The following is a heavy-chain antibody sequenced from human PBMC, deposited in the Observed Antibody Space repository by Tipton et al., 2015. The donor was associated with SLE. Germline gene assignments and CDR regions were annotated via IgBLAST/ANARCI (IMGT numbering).Heavy chain of an antibody. V-gene: IGHV4-39*07. CDR1: GDSISNSDYY. J-gene: IGHJ4*02. Sequence: TLSLTCTVSGDSISNSDYYWGWIRQPPGKGLEWIGNIHHSGRTYYNPSLMSRVTTSIDTSKNQFSLKLSSVTAADTAVYYCARGGLSFFDYWGQGTLVTVSS. CDR3: ARGGLSFFDY. CDR2: IHHSGRT. D-gene: IGHD1-26*01.